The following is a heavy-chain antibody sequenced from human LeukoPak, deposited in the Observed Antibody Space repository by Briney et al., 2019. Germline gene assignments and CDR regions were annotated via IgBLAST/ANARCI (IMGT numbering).Heavy chain of an antibody. CDR1: GGSISSYY. V-gene: IGHV4-59*01. D-gene: IGHD3-22*01. CDR2: IYYSGST. CDR3: AGSGYYYDGSGLDY. J-gene: IGHJ4*02. Sequence: SETLSLTGTVSGGSISSYYWSWIRQPPGKGLEWIGYIYYSGSTNYNPSLKSRVTISVDTSKNQFSLKLSSVTAADTAVYYCAGSGYYYDGSGLDYWGQGTLVSVSS.